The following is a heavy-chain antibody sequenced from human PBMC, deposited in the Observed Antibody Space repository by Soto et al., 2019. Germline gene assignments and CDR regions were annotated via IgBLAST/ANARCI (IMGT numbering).Heavy chain of an antibody. D-gene: IGHD2-21*02. CDR2: ISYDGSNK. CDR3: AKGLAYCGGDCYSHFDL. Sequence: QVQLVESGGGVVQPGRSLRLSCAASGFTFSSYGMHWVRQAPGKGLEWVAVISYDGSNKYYADSVKGRFTISRDNSKNTLYLQMNSLRAEDTAVYYCAKGLAYCGGDCYSHFDLWGRGTLVIVSS. V-gene: IGHV3-30*18. J-gene: IGHJ2*01. CDR1: GFTFSSYG.